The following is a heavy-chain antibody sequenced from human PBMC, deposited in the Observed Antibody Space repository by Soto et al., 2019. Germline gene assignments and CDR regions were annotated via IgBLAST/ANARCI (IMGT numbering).Heavy chain of an antibody. CDR1: GFPFSIYA. D-gene: IGHD3-3*01. V-gene: IGHV3-23*01. CDR2: INGNGAST. Sequence: GGSLRLSCAASGFPFSIYAMSLVRQAPGKGLEWVSGINGNGASTYYADSVKGRFTISRDTSKKTLYLQMKSLRVEDTAVYYCVKDQGLRFLECFPTYGMDVWGQGNKATV. CDR3: VKDQGLRFLECFPTYGMDV. J-gene: IGHJ6*02.